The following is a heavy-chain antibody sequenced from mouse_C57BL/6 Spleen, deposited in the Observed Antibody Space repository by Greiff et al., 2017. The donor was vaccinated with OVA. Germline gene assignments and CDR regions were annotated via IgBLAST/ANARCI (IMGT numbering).Heavy chain of an antibody. J-gene: IGHJ3*01. CDR3: TLYYGSSYLFAY. V-gene: IGHV14-4*01. CDR2: IDPENGDT. CDR1: GFNIKDDY. D-gene: IGHD1-1*01. Sequence: VQLKQSGAELVRPGASVKLSCTASGFNIKDDYMHWVKQRPEQGLEWIGWIDPENGDTEYASKFQGKATITADTSSNTAYLQLSSLTSEDTAVYYCTLYYGSSYLFAYWGQGTLVTVSA.